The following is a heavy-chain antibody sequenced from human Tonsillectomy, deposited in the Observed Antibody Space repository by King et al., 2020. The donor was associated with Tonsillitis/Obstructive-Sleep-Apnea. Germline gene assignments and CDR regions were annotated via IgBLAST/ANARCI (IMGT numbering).Heavy chain of an antibody. Sequence: VQLVESGAEVKKPGESLKISCKGSGYSFTSYWIGWVRQMPGKGLEWMGIIYPGDSDTRYSPSFKGQVTISAVKSISTAYLQWSSLKASDTALYYCARGGEDIVVVPAAFNAFDIWGQGTMVTVSS. CDR1: GYSFTSYW. CDR3: ARGGEDIVVVPAAFNAFDI. V-gene: IGHV5-51*01. CDR2: IYPGDSDT. D-gene: IGHD2-2*01. J-gene: IGHJ3*02.